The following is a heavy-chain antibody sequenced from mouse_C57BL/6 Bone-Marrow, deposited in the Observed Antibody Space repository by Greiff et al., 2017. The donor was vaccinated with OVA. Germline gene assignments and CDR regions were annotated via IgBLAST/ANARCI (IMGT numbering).Heavy chain of an antibody. V-gene: IGHV1-61*01. CDR3: ARPYYSNYVMDY. CDR1: GYTFTSYW. Sequence: VKLQQPGAELVRPGSSVKLSCKASGYTFTSYWMDWVKQRPGQGLEWIGNIYPSDSETHYNQKFKDKATLTVDKSSSTAYMQLSSLTSEDSAVYYCARPYYSNYVMDYWGQGTSVTVSS. D-gene: IGHD2-5*01. J-gene: IGHJ4*01. CDR2: IYPSDSET.